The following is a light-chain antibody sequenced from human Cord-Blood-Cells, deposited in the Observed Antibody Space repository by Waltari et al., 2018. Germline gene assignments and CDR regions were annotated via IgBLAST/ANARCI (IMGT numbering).Light chain of an antibody. CDR3: AAWDDSLSGYV. Sequence: QSVLTQPPSASGTPGQRVTIPCSGRSSHVGSNYVYWYQQLPGTAPKLLIYRNNQRPSGVPDRFSGSKSGTSASLAISGLRSEDEADYYCAAWDDSLSGYVFGTGTKVTVL. CDR1: SSHVGSNY. J-gene: IGLJ1*01. V-gene: IGLV1-47*01. CDR2: RNN.